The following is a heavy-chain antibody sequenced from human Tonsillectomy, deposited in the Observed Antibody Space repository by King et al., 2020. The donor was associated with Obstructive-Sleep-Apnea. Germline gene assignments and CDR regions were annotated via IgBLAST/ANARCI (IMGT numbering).Heavy chain of an antibody. V-gene: IGHV4-59*01. D-gene: IGHD4-17*01. CDR3: STAPDYGDYPNWFDP. CDR2: IYYNGST. J-gene: IGHJ5*02. CDR1: GGSINKYY. Sequence: QLQESGPGLVKPSETLSLTCTVSGGSINKYYWSWIRQPPGKGLEWIGYIYYNGSTNYNPSLKSRVTISVDTSKSQFSLKLSPVTAADTAVYYCSTAPDYGDYPNWFDPWGQGTLVTVSS.